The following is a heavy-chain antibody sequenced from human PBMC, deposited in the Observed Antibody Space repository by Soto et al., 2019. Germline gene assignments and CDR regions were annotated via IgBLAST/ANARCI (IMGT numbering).Heavy chain of an antibody. CDR1: GFTFSSYS. CDR2: ISSSSSTV. CDR3: ARDGEGGGSYPNWFEP. Sequence: EVQLVESGGGLVQPGGSLRLSCAASGFTFSSYSMNWVRQAPGKGLEWVSYISSSSSTVYYADSVKGRFTISRDNAKNSLYLQMNSLSDEDTPVYYCARDGEGGGSYPNWFEPWGQGPLVTVSS. J-gene: IGHJ5*02. V-gene: IGHV3-48*02. D-gene: IGHD3-22*01.